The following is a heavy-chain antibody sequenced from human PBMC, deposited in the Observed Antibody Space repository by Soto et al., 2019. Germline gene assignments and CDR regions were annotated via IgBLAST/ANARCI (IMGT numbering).Heavy chain of an antibody. Sequence: PSETLSLTCTVSGGSISSSSYYWGWIRQPPVKGLEWIGSIYYSGSTYYNPSLKSRVTISVDASKNQFSLKLSSVTAADTAVYYCARQKYYYGSGSYYKWFDPWGQGTLVTVS. J-gene: IGHJ5*02. CDR2: IYYSGST. V-gene: IGHV4-39*01. D-gene: IGHD3-10*01. CDR1: GGSISSSSYY. CDR3: ARQKYYYGSGSYYKWFDP.